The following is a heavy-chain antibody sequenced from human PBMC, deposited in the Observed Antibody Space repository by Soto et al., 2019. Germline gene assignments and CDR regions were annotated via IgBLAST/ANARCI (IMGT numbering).Heavy chain of an antibody. D-gene: IGHD3-22*01. J-gene: IGHJ6*02. CDR3: ARHNYDSSGTAVDV. CDR1: GGSISSGGYY. V-gene: IGHV4-31*03. CDR2: IYYSGST. Sequence: QVQLQESGPGLVKPSQTLSLTCTVSGGSISSGGYYWSWIRQHPGKGLEWFGYIYYSGSTSYNPSLKRRVTISVDTSKNPSSLKLSSVTAADTAVYYCARHNYDSSGTAVDVWGQGTTVTVSS.